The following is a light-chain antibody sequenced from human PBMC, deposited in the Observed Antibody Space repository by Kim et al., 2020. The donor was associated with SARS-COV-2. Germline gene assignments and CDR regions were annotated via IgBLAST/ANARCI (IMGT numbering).Light chain of an antibody. V-gene: IGKV3-20*01. CDR3: QQYGGSAT. J-gene: IGKJ4*01. CDR1: QTVSTTP. CDR2: AAS. Sequence: LSDGARATISWRAGQTVSTTPLAWYQQTPGQAPMLLIYAASTRATGIPDRFSGGGSGTDFTLTITRLEPEDFAVYYCQQYGGSATFGGGTKVDIK.